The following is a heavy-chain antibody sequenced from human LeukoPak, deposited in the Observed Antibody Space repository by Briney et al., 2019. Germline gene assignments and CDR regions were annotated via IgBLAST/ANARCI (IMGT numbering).Heavy chain of an antibody. CDR1: GYSFTDYY. Sequence: ASVKVSCKTSGYSFTDYYMHWVRQAPGQGLEWMGWINPSSGGTSSAQKFQGRVTMTRDTSITTVYMEVRWLTSDDAAVYYCARADRLHGGPYLIGPWGQGTLVTVSS. D-gene: IGHD2-21*01. J-gene: IGHJ5*02. CDR3: ARADRLHGGPYLIGP. CDR2: INPSSGGT. V-gene: IGHV1-2*02.